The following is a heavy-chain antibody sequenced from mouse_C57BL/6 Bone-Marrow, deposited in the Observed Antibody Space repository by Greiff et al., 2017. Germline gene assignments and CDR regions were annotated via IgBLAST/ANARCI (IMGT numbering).Heavy chain of an antibody. Sequence: QVTLKVCGPGILQPSQTLSLTCSFSGFSLSTFGMGVGWIRQPSGKGLEWLAHIWWDDDKYYNPALKSRLTISKDTSKTQVVLKIAKVDTADTATYYGARMDYYGSSWGFDYWGQGTLVTVSA. CDR3: ARMDYYGSSWGFDY. CDR1: GFSLSTFGMG. D-gene: IGHD1-1*01. J-gene: IGHJ3*01. CDR2: IWWDDDK. V-gene: IGHV8-8*01.